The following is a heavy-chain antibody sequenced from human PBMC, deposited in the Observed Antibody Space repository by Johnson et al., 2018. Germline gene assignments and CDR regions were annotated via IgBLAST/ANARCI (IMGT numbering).Heavy chain of an antibody. CDR2: IRRKTDGGTT. J-gene: IGHJ3*02. Sequence: VQLVESGGGLVKPGGSLRLSCAVSGFTLSNAWMNWVRQAPGTGLEWVGRIRRKTDGGTTDYAAPVKGRFTISRDDSKNTLYLQMNSLKTEDTDVYYCTTQYDIVTGPAFDIWGQGTVVTVSA. CDR1: GFTLSNAW. D-gene: IGHD3-9*01. V-gene: IGHV3-15*07. CDR3: TTQYDIVTGPAFDI.